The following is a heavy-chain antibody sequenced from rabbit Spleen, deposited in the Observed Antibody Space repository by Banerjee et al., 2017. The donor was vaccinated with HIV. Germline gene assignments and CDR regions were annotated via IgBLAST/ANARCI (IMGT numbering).Heavy chain of an antibody. V-gene: IGHV1S45*01. D-gene: IGHD4-1*01. CDR1: GFSFSSSYW. Sequence: QQQLEESGGDLVKPGASLTLTCTASGFSFSSSYWICWVRQAPGKGLEWIACIYGGSSGNSYYASWAKGRFTISKTSSTTVTLQMTSLTAADTAPYFCASDLDGVIGWNCGWCGPAPLITV. CDR2: IYGGSSGNS. J-gene: IGHJ4*01. CDR3: ASDLDGVIGWNCGW.